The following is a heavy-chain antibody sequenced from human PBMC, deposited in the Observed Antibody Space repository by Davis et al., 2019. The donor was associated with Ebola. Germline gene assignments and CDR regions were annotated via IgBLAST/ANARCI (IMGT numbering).Heavy chain of an antibody. D-gene: IGHD6-13*01. CDR1: GFTFSNYN. Sequence: GESLKISCTASGFTFSNYNMNWVRQAPGEGLQWVSSIGNYLYYADSVKGRFTISRDNAKNSLYLHMNSLRVEDTAVYYCARDTSSWYQHGMDVWGQGTTVTVS. J-gene: IGHJ6*02. CDR3: ARDTSSWYQHGMDV. CDR2: IGNYL. V-gene: IGHV3-21*01.